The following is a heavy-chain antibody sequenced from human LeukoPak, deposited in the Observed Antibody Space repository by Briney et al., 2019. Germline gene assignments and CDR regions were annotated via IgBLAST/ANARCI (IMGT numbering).Heavy chain of an antibody. V-gene: IGHV4-30-2*01. CDR3: ARSSGYDPNWFDP. J-gene: IGHJ5*02. Sequence: SETLSLTCAVSGGSISSGGYSWSWIRQPPGKGLEWIRYIYHSGSTYYNPSLKSRVTISVDRSKNQFSLKLSSVTAADSAVYYCARSSGYDPNWFDPWGQGTLVTVSS. D-gene: IGHD5-12*01. CDR1: GGSISSGGYS. CDR2: IYHSGST.